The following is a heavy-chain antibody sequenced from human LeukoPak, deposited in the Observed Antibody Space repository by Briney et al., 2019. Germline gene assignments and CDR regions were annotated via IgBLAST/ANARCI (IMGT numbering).Heavy chain of an antibody. J-gene: IGHJ6*02. D-gene: IGHD3-22*01. CDR3: ARDSSGYLHYYYGMDV. CDR1: GGSISSSSYY. CDR2: IYYSGST. Sequence: SETLSLTCTVSGGSISSSSYYWGWIRQPPGKGLEWIGSIYYSGSTYYNPSPKSRVTISVDTSKNQFSLKLSSVTAADTAVYYCARDSSGYLHYYYGMDVWGQGTTVTVSS. V-gene: IGHV4-39*02.